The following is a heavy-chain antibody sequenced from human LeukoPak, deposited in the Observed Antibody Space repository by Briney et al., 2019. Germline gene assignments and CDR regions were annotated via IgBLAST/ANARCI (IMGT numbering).Heavy chain of an antibody. D-gene: IGHD3-22*01. CDR1: GYTFTSYG. CDR2: ISAYNGNT. V-gene: IGHV1-18*01. CDR3: AREDDSSGYYGGDLDY. J-gene: IGHJ4*02. Sequence: GASVKVSCKASGYTFTSYGISWVRQAPGRGLEWLGWISAYNGNTNYAQKLQGRVTMTTDTSTSTAYMELRSLRSDDTAVYYCAREDDSSGYYGGDLDYWGQGTLVTVSS.